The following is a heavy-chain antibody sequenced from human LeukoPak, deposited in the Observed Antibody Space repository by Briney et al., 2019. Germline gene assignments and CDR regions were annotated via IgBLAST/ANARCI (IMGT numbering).Heavy chain of an antibody. CDR3: ARDGYYYGSGSYL. Sequence: PGGSLRLSCAASGFTFSSYSMNWVRQAPGKGLEWVSSISSSSRYIYYADSVKGRFTISRDNAKNSLYLQMNSLRAEDTAVYYCARDGYYYGSGSYLWGQGTLVTVSS. J-gene: IGHJ4*02. D-gene: IGHD3-10*01. V-gene: IGHV3-21*01. CDR2: ISSSSRYI. CDR1: GFTFSSYS.